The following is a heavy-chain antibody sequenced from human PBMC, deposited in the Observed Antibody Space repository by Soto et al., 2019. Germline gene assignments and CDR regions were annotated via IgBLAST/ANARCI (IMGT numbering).Heavy chain of an antibody. CDR2: IFYSGST. D-gene: IGHD2-15*01. J-gene: IGHJ6*02. V-gene: IGHV4-39*01. CDR1: GGSISSSSYY. Sequence: SETLSLTCTVSGGSISSSSYYWGWIRQPPGKGLEWIGSIFYSGSTYYNPSLKSRVTISVDTSKNQFSLKLSSVTAADAAVYYCARHLTYCSAGSCYSDFPYYGMDVWGQGTTVTVSS. CDR3: ARHLTYCSAGSCYSDFPYYGMDV.